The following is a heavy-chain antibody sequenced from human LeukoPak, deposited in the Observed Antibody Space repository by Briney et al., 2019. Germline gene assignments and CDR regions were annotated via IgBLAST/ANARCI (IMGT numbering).Heavy chain of an antibody. CDR3: ARGFYSNYYGLDV. CDR2: IYYSGST. D-gene: IGHD6-13*01. CDR1: VDSISPYY. V-gene: IGHV4-59*01. Sequence: PSETLSLTCTVSVDSISPYYWSWIRQPPGKGLEWIGYIYYSGSTDSNPSLKSRVTISEDTSKNRLSLRLSSVTAADTAVYYCARGFYSNYYGLDVWGQGTTVTVSS. J-gene: IGHJ6*02.